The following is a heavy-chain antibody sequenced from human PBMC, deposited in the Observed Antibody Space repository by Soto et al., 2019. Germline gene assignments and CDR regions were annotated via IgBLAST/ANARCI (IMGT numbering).Heavy chain of an antibody. D-gene: IGHD2-2*01. Sequence: EVQVVESGGGLIQPGGSLRLSCIASGFTLTKYGMNWVRQAPGKGLECVSYISSSGYTKQYADSVKGRFTVSRDDAKNSLDLQMNSLRDEDTAVYYCARDTYASPDSWGQGTLVFVSS. J-gene: IGHJ5*01. V-gene: IGHV3-48*02. CDR1: GFTLTKYG. CDR2: ISSSGYTK. CDR3: ARDTYASPDS.